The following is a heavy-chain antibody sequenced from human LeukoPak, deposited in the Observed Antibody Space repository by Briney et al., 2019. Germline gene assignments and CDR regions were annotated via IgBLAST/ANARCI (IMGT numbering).Heavy chain of an antibody. CDR2: ISAYNGNT. J-gene: IGHJ6*02. V-gene: IGHV1-18*01. D-gene: IGHD3-10*01. CDR3: ARDYYGSGSYYYYYYGMDV. Sequence: ASVKVSCKASGYTFTSYGIRWVRQAPGQGLEWMGWISAYNGNTNYAQKLQGRVTMTTDTSTSTAYMELRSLRSDDTAVYYCARDYYGSGSYYYYYYGMDVWGQGTTVTVSS. CDR1: GYTFTSYG.